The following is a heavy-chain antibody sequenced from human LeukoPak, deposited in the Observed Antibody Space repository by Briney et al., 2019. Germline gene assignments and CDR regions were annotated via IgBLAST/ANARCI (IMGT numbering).Heavy chain of an antibody. J-gene: IGHJ5*02. CDR2: INHSGST. CDR1: GGSISSSGYY. CDR3: ARPYYYGSGYRRATVAFDP. Sequence: PSETLSLTCTVSGGSISSSGYYWAWIRQPPGKGLEWIGEINHSGSTNYNPSLKSRVTISVDTSKNQFSLKLSSVTAADTAVYYCARPYYYGSGYRRATVAFDPWGQGTLVTVSS. V-gene: IGHV4-39*07. D-gene: IGHD3-10*01.